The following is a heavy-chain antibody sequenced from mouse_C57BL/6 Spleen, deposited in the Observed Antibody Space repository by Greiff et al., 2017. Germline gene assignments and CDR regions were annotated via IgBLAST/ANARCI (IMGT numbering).Heavy chain of an antibody. Sequence: EVKVVESGGGLVKPGGSLKLSCAASGFTFSSYAMSWVRQTPEKRLEWVATISDGGSYTYYPDNVKGRFTISRDNAKNNLYLQMSLLKSEDTAMYYCARDDGYYGGDAMDYWGQGTSVTVSS. CDR1: GFTFSSYA. V-gene: IGHV5-4*01. CDR3: ARDDGYYGGDAMDY. D-gene: IGHD2-3*01. CDR2: ISDGGSYT. J-gene: IGHJ4*01.